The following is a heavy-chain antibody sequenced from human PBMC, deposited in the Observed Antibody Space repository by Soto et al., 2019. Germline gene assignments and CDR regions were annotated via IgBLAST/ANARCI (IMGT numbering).Heavy chain of an antibody. D-gene: IGHD5-12*01. J-gene: IGHJ4*02. CDR1: GYSFSTYW. V-gene: IGHV5-51*01. CDR3: ARHSLATQPGDY. CDR2: IYPGDSDT. Sequence: GESLKISCKASGYSFSTYWIAWVRQRPGKGLDWMGIIYPGDSDTSYSPSFQGQVTISVDNSIDTAYLEWTTLRASDSAMYYCARHSLATQPGDYWGQGTRVTVS.